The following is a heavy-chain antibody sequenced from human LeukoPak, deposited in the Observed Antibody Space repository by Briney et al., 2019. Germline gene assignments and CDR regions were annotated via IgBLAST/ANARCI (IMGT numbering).Heavy chain of an antibody. D-gene: IGHD3-3*01. Sequence: SETLSLTCAVYGGSFSGYYWSWIRQPPGKGLEWIGSIYYSGSTYYNPSLKSRVTISVDTSKNQFSLNLSSVTAADTAVYYCARHSFSVNDFGTHYWGQGTLVTVSS. CDR3: ARHSFSVNDFGTHY. V-gene: IGHV4-34*01. J-gene: IGHJ4*02. CDR2: IYYSGST. CDR1: GGSFSGYY.